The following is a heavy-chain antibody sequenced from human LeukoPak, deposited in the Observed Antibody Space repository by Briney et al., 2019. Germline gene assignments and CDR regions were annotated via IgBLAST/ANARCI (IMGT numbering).Heavy chain of an antibody. V-gene: IGHV4-59*01. J-gene: IGHJ6*02. Sequence: PSETLSLTCTVSSGSISSYYWSWIRQPPGKGLEWIGYIYYSGSTNYNPSLKSRVTISVDTSKNQFSLKLSSVTAADTAVYYCARDLYYYGMDVWGQGTTVTVSS. CDR3: ARDLYYYGMDV. CDR2: IYYSGST. CDR1: SGSISSYY.